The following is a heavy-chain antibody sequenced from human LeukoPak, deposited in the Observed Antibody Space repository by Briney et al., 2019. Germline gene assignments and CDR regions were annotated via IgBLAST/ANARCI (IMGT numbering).Heavy chain of an antibody. J-gene: IGHJ3*02. CDR3: ARAPWAYGNYVHAFDI. V-gene: IGHV4-39*07. CDR1: GGSFSGSYY. D-gene: IGHD4-11*01. Sequence: SEALSLTCTVSGGSFSGSYYWGWIRQPPGKGLEWIGSIYSGGRIYYNPSLKSRVTISVDTSKNHFSLKLTSVTAADTAVYYCARAPWAYGNYVHAFDIWGQGTMVTVSS. CDR2: IYSGGRI.